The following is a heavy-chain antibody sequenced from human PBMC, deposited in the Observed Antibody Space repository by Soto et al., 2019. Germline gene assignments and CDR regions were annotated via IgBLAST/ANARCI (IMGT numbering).Heavy chain of an antibody. CDR3: ARGYPYGMDV. D-gene: IGHD3-16*02. CDR2: IYYSGST. V-gene: IGHV4-59*01. J-gene: IGHJ6*02. Sequence: SETLSLTCTVSGGSIISYYWSWIRQPPGKGLEWIGYIYYSGSTNYNPSLKSRVTISVDTSKNQFSLKLSSVTAADTAVYYCARGYPYGMDVWGQGTTVTVSS. CDR1: GGSIISYY.